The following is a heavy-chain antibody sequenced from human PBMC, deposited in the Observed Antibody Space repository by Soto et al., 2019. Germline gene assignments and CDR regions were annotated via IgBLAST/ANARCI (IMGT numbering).Heavy chain of an antibody. CDR2: ISASGSNG. D-gene: IGHD4-4*01. V-gene: IGHV3-23*01. CDR3: AKGDSDYYFDS. Sequence: GGSLRLSCAASGFTFSTYVIAWGRQASGRGLEWVSGISASGSNGFYTDSVKGRFIISRDNSKNTLYLQMNSLRVDDTALYFCAKGDSDYYFDSLGQGTLVTVSS. J-gene: IGHJ4*02. CDR1: GFTFSTYV.